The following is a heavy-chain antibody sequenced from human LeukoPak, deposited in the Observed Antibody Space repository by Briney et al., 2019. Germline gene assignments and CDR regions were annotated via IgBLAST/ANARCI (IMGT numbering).Heavy chain of an antibody. J-gene: IGHJ4*02. CDR1: GFTVSSNY. V-gene: IGHV3-53*01. Sequence: GGSLRLSCAASGFTVSSNYMSWVRQAPGKGLEWVSLIYSGGSTYYADSVKGRFTISRDNSKNTLYLQMNSLRAEDTAVYYCAKGYCSSTSCYFDYWGQGTLVTVSS. D-gene: IGHD2-2*01. CDR2: IYSGGST. CDR3: AKGYCSSTSCYFDY.